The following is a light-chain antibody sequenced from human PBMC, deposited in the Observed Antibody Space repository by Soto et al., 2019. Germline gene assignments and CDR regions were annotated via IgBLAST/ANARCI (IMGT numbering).Light chain of an antibody. Sequence: QPVLTQSPSASASLGASVKLTCTLSSGHSSYAIAWHQLHPEKGPRYLMKLNSDGSHSKGDGIPDRFSGSSSGADRYLTISSLQSEDEADYFCQTWGTAIVVFGGGTQLTVL. CDR1: SGHSSYA. CDR3: QTWGTAIVV. V-gene: IGLV4-69*01. CDR2: LNSDGSH. J-gene: IGLJ2*01.